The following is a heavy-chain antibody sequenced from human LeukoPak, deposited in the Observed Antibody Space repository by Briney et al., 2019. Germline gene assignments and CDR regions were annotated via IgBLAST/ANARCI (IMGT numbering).Heavy chain of an antibody. CDR3: ARAGITMIVVVITSDWAFDI. CDR1: GFTFSSYW. CDR2: ISGSGGST. D-gene: IGHD3-22*01. V-gene: IGHV3-23*01. J-gene: IGHJ3*02. Sequence: PGGSLRLSCAASGFTFSSYWMSWVRQAPGKGLEWVSAISGSGGSTYYADSVKGRFTISRDNSKNTLYLQMNSLRAEDTAVYYCARAGITMIVVVITSDWAFDIWGQGTMVTVSS.